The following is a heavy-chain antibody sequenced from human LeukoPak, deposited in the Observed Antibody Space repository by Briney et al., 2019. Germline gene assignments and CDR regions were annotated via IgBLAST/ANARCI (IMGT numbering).Heavy chain of an antibody. CDR2: INHSGST. Sequence: NPSETLSLTCAVYGGSFSGYYWSWIRQPPGKGLEWIGEINHSGSTNYNPSLKSRVTISVDTSKNQFSLKLSSVTVADTAVYYCARGYTLLFGWFDPWGQGTLVTVSS. D-gene: IGHD2-21*02. CDR1: GGSFSGYY. CDR3: ARGYTLLFGWFDP. V-gene: IGHV4-34*01. J-gene: IGHJ5*02.